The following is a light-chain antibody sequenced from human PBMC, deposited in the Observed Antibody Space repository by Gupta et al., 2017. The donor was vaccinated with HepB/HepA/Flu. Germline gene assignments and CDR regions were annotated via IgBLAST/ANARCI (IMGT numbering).Light chain of an antibody. CDR3: AAWDTSMNVVV. J-gene: IGLJ2*01. Sequence: QSVLHPPTSLAGTPGQRTTISCSGSSSNVGSNYVDWYQQLPGTAPKLLIYYNDERPSGVPDRISGSKSGTSASLAISGLQSEDEADYYCAAWDTSMNVVVFGGGTKLTVL. V-gene: IGLV1-47*02. CDR2: YND. CDR1: SSNVGSNY.